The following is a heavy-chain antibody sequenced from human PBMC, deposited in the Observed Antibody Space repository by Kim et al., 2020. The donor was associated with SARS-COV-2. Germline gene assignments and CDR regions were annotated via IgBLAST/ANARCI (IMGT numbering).Heavy chain of an antibody. D-gene: IGHD3-22*01. Sequence: ADAVKGRFTISRDNAKTSLYLQMNSLRAEDTALYYCAKDGPNTMIHAFDIWGQGTMVTVSS. V-gene: IGHV3-9*01. CDR3: AKDGPNTMIHAFDI. J-gene: IGHJ3*02.